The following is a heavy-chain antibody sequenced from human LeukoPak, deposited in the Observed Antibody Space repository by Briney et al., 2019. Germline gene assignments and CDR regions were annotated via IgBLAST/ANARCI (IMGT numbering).Heavy chain of an antibody. CDR3: AGNEQLKWGFDY. D-gene: IGHD6-6*01. Sequence: SETLSLTCTVSGGSISSSSYYWGWIRQPPGKGLEWIGSIYYSGSTYYNPSLKSRVTISVDTSKNQFSLKLSSVTAADTAVYYCAGNEQLKWGFDYWGQGTLVTVSS. CDR2: IYYSGST. V-gene: IGHV4-39*01. J-gene: IGHJ4*02. CDR1: GGSISSSSYY.